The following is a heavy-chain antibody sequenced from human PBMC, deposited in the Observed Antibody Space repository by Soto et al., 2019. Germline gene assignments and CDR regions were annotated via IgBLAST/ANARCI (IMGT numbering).Heavy chain of an antibody. J-gene: IGHJ4*02. CDR1: GGSFSDHY. Sequence: ASETLSLTCGVSGGSFSDHYWSWIRQAPGKGLEWIAEINHRGETNHNPSLRSRVTISVDTSKNHFSLKLSSMTAADTAVYFCGRGRGGYSYGGLDYWGQGTQVTVSS. D-gene: IGHD5-18*01. CDR3: GRGRGGYSYGGLDY. CDR2: INHRGET. V-gene: IGHV4-34*01.